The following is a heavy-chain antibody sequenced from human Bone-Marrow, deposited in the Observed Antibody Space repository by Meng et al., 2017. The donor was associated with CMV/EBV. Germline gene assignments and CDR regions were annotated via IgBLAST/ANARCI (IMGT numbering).Heavy chain of an antibody. CDR2: IKEDGSEI. CDR1: GFTFSSYW. Sequence: LSLTCAASGFTFSSYWMTWVRQAPGKGLEWVANIKEDGSEIYYVDSVKGRFTISRDNAKNSLYLQMNSLRAEDTAVYYCATGVYHWDYWGQGSLGTVSS. V-gene: IGHV3-7*01. J-gene: IGHJ4*02. CDR3: ATGVYHWDY. D-gene: IGHD1-20*01.